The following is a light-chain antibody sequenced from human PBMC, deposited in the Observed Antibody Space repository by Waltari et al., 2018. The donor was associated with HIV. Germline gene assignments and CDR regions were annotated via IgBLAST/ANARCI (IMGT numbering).Light chain of an antibody. CDR1: QSVTSDY. CDR2: GAS. Sequence: EIVLTQSPGTLSLSPGERATLSCRASQSVTSDYLAWYQQKPGQAPRLLIYGASNRATGISDRFSGSGSGTDFTLTISRLEPEDFAVYYCQQYGSSPPWTFGQGTKVEIK. CDR3: QQYGSSPPWT. J-gene: IGKJ1*01. V-gene: IGKV3-20*01.